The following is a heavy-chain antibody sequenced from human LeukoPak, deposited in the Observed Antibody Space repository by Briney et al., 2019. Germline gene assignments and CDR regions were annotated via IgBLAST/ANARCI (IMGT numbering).Heavy chain of an antibody. CDR1: GLTFSGYG. CDR2: ISYDGGNK. CDR3: ARATPGTTFRN. Sequence: GGSLRLSCAAPGLTFSGYGMHWVRQAPGKGLEWVALISYDGGNKYYADSVKGRFTISRDNSKNTLFLQMNSLRAEDTAVYYCARATPGTTFRNWGQGTLVTVSS. V-gene: IGHV3-30*03. J-gene: IGHJ4*02. D-gene: IGHD1-1*01.